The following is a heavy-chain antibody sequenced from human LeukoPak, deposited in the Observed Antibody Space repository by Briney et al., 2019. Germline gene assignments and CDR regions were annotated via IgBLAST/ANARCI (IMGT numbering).Heavy chain of an antibody. CDR3: ARGRYDILTGNRNWFDL. Sequence: GGSLRLSCAASGLTVSRNAMSWVRQAPGKGLEFISVFYRDGSNADSVKGRFTLSRDDSKNMLHLQMNSLRSEDTAVYYCARGRYDILTGNRNWFDLWGQGTLVTVSS. CDR2: FYRDGS. J-gene: IGHJ5*02. V-gene: IGHV3-53*05. CDR1: GLTVSRNA. D-gene: IGHD3-9*01.